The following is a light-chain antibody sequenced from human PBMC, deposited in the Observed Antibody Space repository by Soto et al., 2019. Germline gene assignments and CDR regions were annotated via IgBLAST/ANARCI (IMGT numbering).Light chain of an antibody. CDR3: QQRHMWPIP. J-gene: IGKJ5*01. V-gene: IGKV3D-20*02. Sequence: EVVLTQSPGTLSLSTGERATLSCRASQSVSSSYLAWYQQKPGQAPRLLIYGASSRATGIPDRFSGSGSGTDFTLTISSLEPEDSAVYYCQQRHMWPIPFGQGTRLEI. CDR2: GAS. CDR1: QSVSSSY.